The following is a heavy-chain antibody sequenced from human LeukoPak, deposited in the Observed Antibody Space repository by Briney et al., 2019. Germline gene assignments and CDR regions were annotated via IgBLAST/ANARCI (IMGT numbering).Heavy chain of an antibody. D-gene: IGHD1-1*01. J-gene: IGHJ5*02. CDR2: ISSDGNKN. Sequence: PGGSLRLSCVASGFTFSSYGMHWVRQAPGKGLEWVAFISSDGNKNYYEDSVKGRFTISRDKSKNTLFLQMSSLRPEDTAVYYCAREGTTATWGQGTLVTVSS. CDR3: AREGTTAT. V-gene: IGHV3-30*03. CDR1: GFTFSSYG.